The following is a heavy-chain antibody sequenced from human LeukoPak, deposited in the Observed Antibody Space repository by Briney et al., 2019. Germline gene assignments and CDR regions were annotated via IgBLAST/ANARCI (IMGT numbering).Heavy chain of an antibody. CDR2: IYSGGST. CDR1: GFTVSSNY. J-gene: IGHJ4*02. D-gene: IGHD4-17*01. CDR3: ARDPLYGYFDY. Sequence: GGSLRLSCAASGFTVSSNYMSWVRQAPGKGLGWVSVIYSGGSTYYADSVKGRFTISRDNSKNTLYLQMNSLRAEDTAVYYCARDPLYGYFDYWGQGTLVTVSS. V-gene: IGHV3-66*02.